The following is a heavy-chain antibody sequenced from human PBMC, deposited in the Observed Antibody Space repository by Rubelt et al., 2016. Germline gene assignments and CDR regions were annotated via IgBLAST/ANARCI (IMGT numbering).Heavy chain of an antibody. J-gene: IGHJ5*02. D-gene: IGHD6-13*01. V-gene: IGHV1-18*01. CDR2: ISAYNGNT. CDR1: GYTFTSYG. Sequence: QVQLVQSGAEVKKPGASVKVSCKASGYTFTSYGISWVRQAPGQGLEWMGWISAYNGNTNYAQKLQGRVTMTTDTATSTAYMELRSLRSDDTAVYYCASMYSSSWYRGWFDPWGQGTLVTVSS. CDR3: ASMYSSSWYRGWFDP.